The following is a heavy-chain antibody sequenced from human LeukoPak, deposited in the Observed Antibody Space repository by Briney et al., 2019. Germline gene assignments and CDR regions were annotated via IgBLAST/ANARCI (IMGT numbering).Heavy chain of an antibody. D-gene: IGHD5/OR15-5a*01. J-gene: IGHJ5*02. CDR1: VYSFTNYW. CDR3: AKTIASLGSGARYFDP. V-gene: IGHV5-51*01. CDR2: MHPGESEI. Sequence: GESLKISCKASVYSFTNYWIAWVRQKPGEGLEWMGIMHPGESEINYSPSFEGQVTISADTSISTAYLEWYSLKASDSAIYYCAKTIASLGSGARYFDPWGQGTMITVSS.